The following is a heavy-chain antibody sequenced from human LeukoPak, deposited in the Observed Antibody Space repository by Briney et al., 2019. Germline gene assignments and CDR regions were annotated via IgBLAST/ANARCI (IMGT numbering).Heavy chain of an antibody. J-gene: IGHJ5*02. CDR1: GGSISGYY. V-gene: IGHV4-59*01. D-gene: IGHD3-22*01. CDR3: ARGDNHFYDSNGYTWFDP. Sequence: SETLSLTCTVSGGSISGYYWSWIRQPPGKGLEWIAYIYHSGSTNYNPSLQSRVTISVDTSKNQFSLKLSSVTAEDTAVYYCARGDNHFYDSNGYTWFDPWGQGTLVTVSS. CDR2: IYHSGST.